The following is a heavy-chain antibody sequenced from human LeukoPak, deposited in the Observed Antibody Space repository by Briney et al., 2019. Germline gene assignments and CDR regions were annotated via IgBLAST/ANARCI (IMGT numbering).Heavy chain of an antibody. V-gene: IGHV1-2*02. CDR2: INPNSGGT. D-gene: IGHD3-22*01. J-gene: IGHJ4*02. Sequence: GASVKVSCKASGYTFTGYYMHWVRQAPGQGLEWMGWINPNSGGTNYAQKFQGRVTMTRDTSISTAYMELSRLRSDDTAVYYCARDKVNSEYYYDSSAYYLHDYWGQGTLVTVSS. CDR3: ARDKVNSEYYYDSSAYYLHDY. CDR1: GYTFTGYY.